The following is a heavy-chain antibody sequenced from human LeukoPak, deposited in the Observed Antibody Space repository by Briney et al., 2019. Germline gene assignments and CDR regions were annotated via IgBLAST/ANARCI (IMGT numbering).Heavy chain of an antibody. D-gene: IGHD6-6*01. CDR3: ARDDRYSSSSGYFQH. Sequence: KSSETLSLTCTVSGGSISSYYWSWIRQPPGKGLEWIGYIYYSGSTNYNPSLKSRVTISVDTSKNQFSLKLSSVTAADTAVYYCARDDRYSSSSGYFQHWGQGTLVTGSS. V-gene: IGHV4-59*01. CDR1: GGSISSYY. CDR2: IYYSGST. J-gene: IGHJ1*01.